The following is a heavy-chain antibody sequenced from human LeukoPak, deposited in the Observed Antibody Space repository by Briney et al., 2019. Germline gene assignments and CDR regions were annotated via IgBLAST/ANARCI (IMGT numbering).Heavy chain of an antibody. CDR2: INHSGST. CDR3: ARENSSSPKGFDY. CDR1: AGSFSGYY. J-gene: IGHJ4*02. D-gene: IGHD6-6*01. V-gene: IGHV4-34*01. Sequence: KSSETLSLTCAVYAGSFSGYYWSWLRQPPGKGLKWIGEINHSGSTNYKPSRKSRVTISVDTSKNQFSLKLTSVTAADTAVYYCARENSSSPKGFDYWGQGTLVTVSS.